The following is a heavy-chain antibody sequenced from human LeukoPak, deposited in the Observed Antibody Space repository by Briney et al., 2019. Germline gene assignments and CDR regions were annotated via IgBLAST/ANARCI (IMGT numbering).Heavy chain of an antibody. Sequence: GASVKVSCKASGGTFSSYAISWVRQAPGQGLEWMGGIIPIFGTANYAQKFQGRVTITTDESTSTAYMELSSLRSEDTAVYYCARGLTLLLSSAFDIWGQGTMVTVSS. J-gene: IGHJ3*02. CDR3: ARGLTLLLSSAFDI. V-gene: IGHV1-69*05. CDR2: IIPIFGTA. D-gene: IGHD3-10*01. CDR1: GGTFSSYA.